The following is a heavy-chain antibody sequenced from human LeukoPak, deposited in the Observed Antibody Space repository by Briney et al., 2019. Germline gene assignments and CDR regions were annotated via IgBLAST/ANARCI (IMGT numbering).Heavy chain of an antibody. D-gene: IGHD1-20*01. CDR1: GYTFTNYY. J-gene: IGHJ4*02. Sequence: ASVKVSCKASGYTFTNYYIHCLRRAPGQGLEWMGIIKPTDGDTNYAQKFRGRVTITADKSTSTAYMELSSLRSEDTAVYYCAICITGTPYGFDYWGQGTLVTVSS. CDR3: AICITGTPYGFDY. V-gene: IGHV1-46*01. CDR2: IKPTDGDT.